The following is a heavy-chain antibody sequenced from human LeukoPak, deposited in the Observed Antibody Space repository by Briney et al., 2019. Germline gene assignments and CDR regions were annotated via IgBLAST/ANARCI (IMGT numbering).Heavy chain of an antibody. Sequence: GGSLRLSCAASGFTFGTYWMTWVRQAPGKGPEWVANIKEDGSATYYVDSVKGRFTISRDNAKKSLYLQMNSLRAEDTAVYYCARDSPGYLAYDSWGQGTLVTVSS. D-gene: IGHD1-1*01. V-gene: IGHV3-7*04. CDR1: GFTFGTYW. J-gene: IGHJ4*02. CDR3: ARDSPGYLAYDS. CDR2: IKEDGSAT.